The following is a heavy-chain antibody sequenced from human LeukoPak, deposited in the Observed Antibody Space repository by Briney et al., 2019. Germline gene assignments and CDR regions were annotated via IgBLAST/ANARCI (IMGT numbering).Heavy chain of an antibody. V-gene: IGHV1-18*01. D-gene: IGHD6-6*01. CDR3: ARSRASSSSGRGRHNWFDP. J-gene: IGHJ5*02. Sequence: ASVKVSCKTSGYTFTSYSIGWVRQAPGQGLEWMGWISGYNANTDYAQKLQDRVTMTTDTSTSTAYMELRSLTSDDTAVYYCARSRASSSSGRGRHNWFDPWGQGTLVTVSS. CDR2: ISGYNANT. CDR1: GYTFTSYS.